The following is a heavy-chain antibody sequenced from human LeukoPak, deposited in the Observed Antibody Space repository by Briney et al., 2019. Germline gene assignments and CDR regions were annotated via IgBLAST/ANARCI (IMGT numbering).Heavy chain of an antibody. D-gene: IGHD2-2*01. CDR2: INHSGST. V-gene: IGHV4-34*01. CDR3: ARRYQLPPYYYCGMDV. CDR1: GGSFSGYY. Sequence: SETLSLTCAVYGGSFSGYYWSWIRQPPGQGLEWIGEINHSGSTNYNPSLKSRVTISVDTSKNQFSLKLSSVTAADTAVYYCARRYQLPPYYYCGMDVWGKGTTVTVSS. J-gene: IGHJ6*04.